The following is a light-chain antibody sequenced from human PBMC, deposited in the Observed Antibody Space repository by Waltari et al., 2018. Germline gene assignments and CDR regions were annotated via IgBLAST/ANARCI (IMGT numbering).Light chain of an antibody. CDR2: EGS. CDR1: SSDVGSYTL. J-gene: IGLJ2*01. Sequence: QSALTQPASVSGSPGQSITISCTGTSSDVGSYTLVSWFQHHPGKAPQLMIYEGSKRPSGVANRFSGSKYGNTAYRTISGLQAEDEADYYCCSYASGDTILVGGGTKLTV. V-gene: IGLV2-23*01. CDR3: CSYASGDTIL.